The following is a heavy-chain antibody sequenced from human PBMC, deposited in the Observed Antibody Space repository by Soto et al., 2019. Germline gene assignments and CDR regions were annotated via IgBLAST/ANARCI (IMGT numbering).Heavy chain of an antibody. Sequence: SETLSLTCAVYGGSFSGYYWSWIRQPPGKGLEWIGEINHSGSTNYNPSLKSRVTISVDTSKNQFSLKLSSVTAADTAVYYCARGWGYSYGFYYYYYGMEVWGQGTTVTVSS. D-gene: IGHD5-18*01. V-gene: IGHV4-34*01. CDR1: GGSFSGYY. CDR3: ARGWGYSYGFYYYYYGMEV. J-gene: IGHJ6*02. CDR2: INHSGST.